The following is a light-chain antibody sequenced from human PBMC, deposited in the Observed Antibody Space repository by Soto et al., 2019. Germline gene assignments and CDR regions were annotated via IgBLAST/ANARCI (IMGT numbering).Light chain of an antibody. J-gene: IGLJ7*01. CDR2: EVS. CDR1: SSDVGGYNY. CDR3: SSYTSSSTLV. Sequence: QSVLTQPASVSGSPGQSITISCTGTSSDVGGYNYVSWYQQHPGKAPKLMIYEVSNRPSGVSNRFSGSKFGNTASLTISGLQAEDEADYYCSSYTSSSTLVFGGGTQLTVL. V-gene: IGLV2-14*01.